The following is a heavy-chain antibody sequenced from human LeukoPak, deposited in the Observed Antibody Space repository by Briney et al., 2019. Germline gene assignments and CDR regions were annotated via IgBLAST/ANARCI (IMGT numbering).Heavy chain of an antibody. D-gene: IGHD6-25*01. V-gene: IGHV4-59*01. CDR1: GGSFSGYY. CDR2: IYYSGST. Sequence: SETLSLTCAVYGGSFSGYYWSWIRQPPGKGLEWIGYIYYSGSTNYNPSLKSRVTISVDTSKNQFSLKLSSVTAADTAVYYCARGGLTPPYYYGMDVWGQGTTVTVSS. J-gene: IGHJ6*02. CDR3: ARGGLTPPYYYGMDV.